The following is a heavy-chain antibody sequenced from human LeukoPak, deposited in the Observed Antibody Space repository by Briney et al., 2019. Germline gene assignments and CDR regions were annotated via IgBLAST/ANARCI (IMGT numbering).Heavy chain of an antibody. CDR2: IYYSGST. V-gene: IGHV4-59*12. Sequence: PSETLSLTCTVSGGSISSYYWSWIRQPPGKGLEWIGYIYYSGSTNYNPSLKSRVTISVDTSKNQFSLKLSSVTAADTAVYYCARVALSRYSSGWSFDYWGQGTLVTVSS. CDR3: ARVALSRYSSGWSFDY. CDR1: GGSISSYY. J-gene: IGHJ4*02. D-gene: IGHD6-19*01.